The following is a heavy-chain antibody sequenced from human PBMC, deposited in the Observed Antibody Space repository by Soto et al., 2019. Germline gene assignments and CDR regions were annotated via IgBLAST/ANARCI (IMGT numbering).Heavy chain of an antibody. CDR3: AKLDYGDSGASDY. CDR1: AFTFSIYA. Sequence: EVQLVESGGGLVQPGGSLRLSCAASAFTFSIYAMSWVRQAPGKGLEWVSVISSSGGSTHYADSVKGRFTISRDNPKNTLYLQMNSLRAEDTAVYYCAKLDYGDSGASDYWGQGTLVTVSS. CDR2: ISSSGGST. D-gene: IGHD4-17*01. V-gene: IGHV3-23*04. J-gene: IGHJ4*02.